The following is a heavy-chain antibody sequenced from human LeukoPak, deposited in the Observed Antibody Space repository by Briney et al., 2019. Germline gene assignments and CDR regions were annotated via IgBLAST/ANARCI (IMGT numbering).Heavy chain of an antibody. CDR1: GFTFSSYS. J-gene: IGHJ4*02. V-gene: IGHV3-21*04. CDR2: ISSSSSYI. CDR3: AKDLWALRFFLRENYFDY. Sequence: PGGSLRLSCAASGFTFSSYSMNWVRQAPGKGLEWVSSISSSSSYIYYADSVKGRFTISRDNAKNSLYLQMNSLRAEDTAVYYCAKDLWALRFFLRENYFDYWGQGTLVTVSS. D-gene: IGHD3-3*01.